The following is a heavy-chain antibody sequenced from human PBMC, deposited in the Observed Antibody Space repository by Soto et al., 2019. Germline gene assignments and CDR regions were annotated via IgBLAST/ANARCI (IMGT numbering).Heavy chain of an antibody. CDR1: GGSFSGYY. V-gene: IGHV4-34*01. J-gene: IGHJ4*02. D-gene: IGHD2-21*02. CDR3: AGQTDFDY. Sequence: PSGTLSLTCAVYGGSFSGYYWSWIRQPPGKGLEWIGEINHSGSTNYNPSLKSRVTISVDTSKNQFSLKLSSVTAADTAVYYCAGQTDFDYWGQGTLVTVSS. CDR2: INHSGST.